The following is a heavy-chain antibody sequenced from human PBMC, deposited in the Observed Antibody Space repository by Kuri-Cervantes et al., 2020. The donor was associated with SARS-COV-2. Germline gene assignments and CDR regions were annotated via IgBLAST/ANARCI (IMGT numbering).Heavy chain of an antibody. V-gene: IGHV3-21*01. CDR1: GFTFSSYS. Sequence: GGSLRLSCVASGFTFSSYSMNWVRQAPGKGLEWVSYISSSSSYIYYADSVKGRFTISRDNAKNSLYLQMNSLRAEDTAVYYCARGGYSSSSGHYFDYWGQGTLVTVSS. CDR3: ARGGYSSSSGHYFDY. CDR2: ISSSSSYI. J-gene: IGHJ4*02. D-gene: IGHD6-6*01.